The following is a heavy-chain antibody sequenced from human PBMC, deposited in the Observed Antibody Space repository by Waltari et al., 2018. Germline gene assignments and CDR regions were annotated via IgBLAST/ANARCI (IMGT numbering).Heavy chain of an antibody. J-gene: IGHJ4*02. D-gene: IGHD6-19*01. CDR1: GFSFNTYW. CDR3: VRLPGGWQRGDFHFDR. CDR2: IEYDGKEK. V-gene: IGHV3-7*01. Sequence: EVQLVESGGALVQPGGSLRLSCAASGFSFNTYWLTCVRQAPGKGLELVVNIEYDGKEKYYVDSVKGRFTISRDNNKKSLYLQMNSLRAEDTAVYFCVRLPGGWQRGDFHFDRWGQGTPVTVSS.